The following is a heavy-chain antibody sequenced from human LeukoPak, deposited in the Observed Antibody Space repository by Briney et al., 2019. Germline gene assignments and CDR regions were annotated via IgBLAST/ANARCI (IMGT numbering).Heavy chain of an antibody. CDR1: GFTFSSYA. CDR2: ISGSGGST. J-gene: IGHJ4*02. V-gene: IGHV3-23*01. Sequence: GGSLRLSCAASGFTFSSYAMSWVRQAPGNGLEWVSAISGSGGSTYYADSVKGRFTISRDNSKNTLYLQMNSLRAEDTAVYYCAKGTSSCSGGSCYHNDYWGQGTLVTVSS. D-gene: IGHD2-15*01. CDR3: AKGTSSCSGGSCYHNDY.